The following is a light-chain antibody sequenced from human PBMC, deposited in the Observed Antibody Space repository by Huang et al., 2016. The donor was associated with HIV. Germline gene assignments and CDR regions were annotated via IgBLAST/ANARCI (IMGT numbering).Light chain of an antibody. J-gene: IGKJ1*01. V-gene: IGKV3-15*01. CDR1: QRIGTN. CDR2: GGS. Sequence: EIVMTQSPATLALSPGERAPLSCRPSQRIGTNLAWYQQYPGQAPRLLSYGGSTRASCIPDRFSGSGSGTEFTLTSYILQAEDFAVYYCQQYQVWPPATFGQGTRVEIK. CDR3: QQYQVWPPAT.